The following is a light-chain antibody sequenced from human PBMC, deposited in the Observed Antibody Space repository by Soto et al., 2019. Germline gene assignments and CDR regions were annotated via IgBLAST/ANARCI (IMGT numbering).Light chain of an antibody. V-gene: IGKV1-16*01. CDR3: QQYNTYPWT. Sequence: DIQMTQSPSSLSASVGDRVTITCRASQYIGIYLNWYQKKPGKAPKVLIHAASRVQSGVPSRFSGSRSGTEFTLTISSLQPDDFATYYCQQYNTYPWTFGQGTKVEIK. CDR1: QYIGIY. J-gene: IGKJ1*01. CDR2: AAS.